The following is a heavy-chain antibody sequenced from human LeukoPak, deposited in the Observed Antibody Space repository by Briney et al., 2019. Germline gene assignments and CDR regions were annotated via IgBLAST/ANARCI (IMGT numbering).Heavy chain of an antibody. CDR1: GFTFSSYA. CDR3: AVSVRFERVWHYFNN. V-gene: IGHV3-23*01. D-gene: IGHD3-9*01. J-gene: IGHJ4*02. Sequence: GGSLRLSCTASGFTFSSYAMNWVRQAPGKGLKWVSGISESGAITHYADSVKGRFTISRDNSKTTVFLQMNSLRAEDTAVYYCAVSVRFERVWHYFNNWGQGTQVTVSS. CDR2: ISESGAIT.